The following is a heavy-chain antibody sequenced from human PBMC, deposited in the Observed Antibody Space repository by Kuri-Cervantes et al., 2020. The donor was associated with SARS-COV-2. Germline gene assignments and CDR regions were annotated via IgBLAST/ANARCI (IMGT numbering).Heavy chain of an antibody. Sequence: LSLTCAASGFTFSSYGMHWVRQAPGKGLEWVAVIWYGGSNKYYADSVKGRFTISRDNSKNTLYLQMNSLRAEDTAVYYCARSHKDIVVVPAARGYYYGMDVWGQGTTVTVSS. V-gene: IGHV3-33*01. D-gene: IGHD2-2*01. CDR1: GFTFSSYG. CDR3: ARSHKDIVVVPAARGYYYGMDV. CDR2: IWYGGSNK. J-gene: IGHJ6*02.